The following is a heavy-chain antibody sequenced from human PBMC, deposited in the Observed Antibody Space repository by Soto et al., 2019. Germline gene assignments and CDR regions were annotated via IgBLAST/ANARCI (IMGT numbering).Heavy chain of an antibody. CDR1: GFTFSSYA. CDR3: AKWAVGFDY. J-gene: IGHJ4*02. Sequence: EVQLLESGGGLVQPGGSLRLSCAASGFTFSSYAISWVRQAPGKGLEWVSTIIGRGGSTYYADSVKGRFTISRDNSKNTLYLQMNSLRAEDTAIYYCAKWAVGFDYWGQGTLVTVSS. CDR2: IIGRGGST. V-gene: IGHV3-23*01.